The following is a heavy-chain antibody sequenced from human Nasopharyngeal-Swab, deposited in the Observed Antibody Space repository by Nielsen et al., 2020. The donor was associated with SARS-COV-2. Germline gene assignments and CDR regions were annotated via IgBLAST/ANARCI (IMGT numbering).Heavy chain of an antibody. CDR3: VRPEGVATSFKYYFQYGMDV. CDR2: IDPTDSDT. CDR1: GYSFTTSW. Sequence: KVSCKGSGYSFTTSWIGWVRQMPGKGLEWMGIIDPTDSDTRYSPSFQGQVTISADKSISTAYLQWSSLKASDTAMYYCVRPEGVATSFKYYFQYGMDVWGQGTMVTVPS. J-gene: IGHJ6*02. V-gene: IGHV5-51*01. D-gene: IGHD5-12*01.